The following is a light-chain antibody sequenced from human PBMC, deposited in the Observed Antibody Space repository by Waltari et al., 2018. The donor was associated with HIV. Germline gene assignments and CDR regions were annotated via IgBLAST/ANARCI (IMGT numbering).Light chain of an antibody. V-gene: IGLV3-19*01. CDR1: SLRSYY. J-gene: IGLJ3*02. CDR2: DKN. CDR3: NSRDSSGNHVV. Sequence: SSELTQDPAVSVALGQTVRITCQGDSLRSYYASWYQQKPGQAPLLVIYDKNNRPSGIPDRFSGSSSGNTASLTITGAQAEDEADYYCNSRDSSGNHVVFGGGTKLTVL.